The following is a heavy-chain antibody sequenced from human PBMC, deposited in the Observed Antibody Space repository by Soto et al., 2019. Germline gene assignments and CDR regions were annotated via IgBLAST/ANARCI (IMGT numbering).Heavy chain of an antibody. J-gene: IGHJ5*02. CDR3: AKGTGYCTNGVCYYHP. Sequence: GGSLRLSCAASGFTFSSYGMHWVRQAPGKGLEWVAVISYDGSNKYYADSVKGRFTISRDNSKNTLYLQMNSLRAEDTAVYYCAKGTGYCTNGVCYYHPWGQGTLVTVSS. D-gene: IGHD2-8*01. CDR2: ISYDGSNK. V-gene: IGHV3-30*18. CDR1: GFTFSSYG.